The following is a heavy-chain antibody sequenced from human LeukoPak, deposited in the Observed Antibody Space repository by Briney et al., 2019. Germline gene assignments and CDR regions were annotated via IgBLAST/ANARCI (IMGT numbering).Heavy chain of an antibody. D-gene: IGHD3-10*01. V-gene: IGHV3-20*01. J-gene: IGHJ6*02. CDR2: INWNSGTT. Sequence: PGGSLRLSCAASGFTFDDHGMSWVRQIPVKGLEWVSGINWNSGTTGYADSVKGRFTISRDNAKNSLYLQMHSLRAEDTAVYHCARETGITYFYGMDVWGQGTTVTVSS. CDR3: ARETGITYFYGMDV. CDR1: GFTFDDHG.